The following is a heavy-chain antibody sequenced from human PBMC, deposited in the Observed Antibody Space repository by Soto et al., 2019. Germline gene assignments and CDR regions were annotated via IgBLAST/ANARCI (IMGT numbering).Heavy chain of an antibody. CDR3: YGMDV. V-gene: IGHV4-39*01. J-gene: IGHJ6*02. CDR2: IYSSWSM. CDR1: GGSIGGSNYF. Sequence: SETLSLTCTVSGGSIGGSNYFWGWIRQSPGTGLEWLGTIYSSWSMYYNPSLKSRITMSLDTSKNQFSLNLGSVTAADTAVYYYYGMDVWGQGTTVTVSS.